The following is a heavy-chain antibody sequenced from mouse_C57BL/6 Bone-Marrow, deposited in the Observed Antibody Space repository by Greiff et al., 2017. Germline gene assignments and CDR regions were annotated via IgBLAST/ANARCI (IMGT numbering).Heavy chain of an antibody. CDR3: ARWGTTVPFAY. Sequence: QVQLQQPGAELVRPGTSVKLSCKASGYTFTSYWMHWVKQRPGQGLEWIGVIDPSDSYTNYNQKFKGKATLTVDTSSSTAYMRLSSLTSEDSAVYYCARWGTTVPFAYWGQGTLVTVSA. V-gene: IGHV1-59*01. D-gene: IGHD1-1*01. J-gene: IGHJ3*01. CDR1: GYTFTSYW. CDR2: IDPSDSYT.